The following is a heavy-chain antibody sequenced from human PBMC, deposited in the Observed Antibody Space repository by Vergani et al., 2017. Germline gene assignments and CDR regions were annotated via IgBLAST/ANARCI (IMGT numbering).Heavy chain of an antibody. Sequence: QVQLVESGGGVVQPGRSLRLSCAASGFTFSSYGMHWVRQAPGKGLEWVTVIWYDGSNKYYADSVKGRFTISRDNSKNTLYLQMNSLRAEDTAVYYCARAGNGREKQIGDFDIWGKGTMVTVSS. D-gene: IGHD6-6*01. CDR2: IWYDGSNK. V-gene: IGHV3-33*01. CDR1: GFTFSSYG. J-gene: IGHJ3*02. CDR3: ARAGNGREKQIGDFDI.